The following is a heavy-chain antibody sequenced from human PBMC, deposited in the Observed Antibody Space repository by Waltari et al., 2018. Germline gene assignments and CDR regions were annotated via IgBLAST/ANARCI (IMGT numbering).Heavy chain of an antibody. CDR2: VYTSGSI. V-gene: IGHV4-61*02. Sequence: QVQLQESGPGLVKPSQTLSLTCTVSGGSIHRGIYYWSWIRQPAGKGLEWIGRVYTSGSISYNPSLRSRVTMSLDTSKNQFSLTLKSVTVADAAMYFCARNVAADKGGITWGPGTLVTVAS. CDR1: GGSIHRGIYY. D-gene: IGHD2-15*01. CDR3: ARNVAADKGGIT. J-gene: IGHJ5*02.